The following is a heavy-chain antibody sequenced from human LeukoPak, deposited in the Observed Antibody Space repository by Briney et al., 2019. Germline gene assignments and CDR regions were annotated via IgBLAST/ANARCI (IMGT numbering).Heavy chain of an antibody. CDR1: GGSISSYY. D-gene: IGHD3-16*01. J-gene: IGHJ5*02. CDR3: ARETLMITFGGVKNNWFDP. Sequence: SETLPLTCPVSGGSISSYYWSWIRQPAGKGLEGIGRIYSSGSTNYNPSIKRRVTMSVDTSKNQFSLKLSSVTAADTAVYYCARETLMITFGGVKNNWFDPWGQGTLVTVSS. V-gene: IGHV4-4*07. CDR2: IYSSGST.